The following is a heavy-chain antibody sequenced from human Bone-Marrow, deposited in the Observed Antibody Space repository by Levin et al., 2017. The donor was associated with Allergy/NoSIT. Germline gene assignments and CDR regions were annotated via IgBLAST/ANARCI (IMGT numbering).Heavy chain of an antibody. Sequence: RTSETLSLTCTVSGGSLTSYYWSWIRQPPGKGLEWIGLVYYSGYTNYNPSLKSRVTISVDTSKNQFSLKLSSVTAADTAVYYCARGARSTAWNLFDPWGQGTLVTVSS. CDR3: ARGARSTAWNLFDP. CDR2: VYYSGYT. D-gene: IGHD2-2*01. J-gene: IGHJ5*02. V-gene: IGHV4-59*01. CDR1: GGSLTSYY.